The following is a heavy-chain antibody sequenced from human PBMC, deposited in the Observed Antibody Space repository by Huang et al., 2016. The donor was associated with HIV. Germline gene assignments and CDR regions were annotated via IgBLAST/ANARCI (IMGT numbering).Heavy chain of an antibody. Sequence: QVQLVQSGAEVKNPGASVRVSCKASGYTFTDSNVHWVRQAPGQGLEGIGWINPKRGGTIYAQRFQGRITMTRDTTSSAVHMDLRRIQSDDTAGYFCARDWSFGSSASPADWGQGTLVTVSS. CDR2: INPKRGGT. J-gene: IGHJ4*02. D-gene: IGHD6-6*01. CDR1: GYTFTDSN. V-gene: IGHV1-2*02. CDR3: ARDWSFGSSASPAD.